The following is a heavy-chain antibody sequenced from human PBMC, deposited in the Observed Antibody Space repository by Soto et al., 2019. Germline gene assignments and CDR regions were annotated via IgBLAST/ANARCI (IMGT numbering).Heavy chain of an antibody. CDR1: GGSISSTNYY. CDR3: ARLIDDTIMLTFGGVSVDY. V-gene: IGHV4-39*01. Sequence: QLQLQESGPGLVKPSETLSLTCTVSGGSISSTNYYWGWIRQPPGKGLEWIGTIYYSGITYYNPSLKSRVTISVDTSKSQFSLQLNSVTAADTAVYYCARLIDDTIMLTFGGVSVDYWGHGTLVTVSP. D-gene: IGHD3-16*01. J-gene: IGHJ4*01. CDR2: IYYSGIT.